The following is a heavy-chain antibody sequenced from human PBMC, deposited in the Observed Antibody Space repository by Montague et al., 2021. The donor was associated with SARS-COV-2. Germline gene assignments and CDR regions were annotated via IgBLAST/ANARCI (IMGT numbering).Heavy chain of an antibody. D-gene: IGHD6-19*01. J-gene: IGHJ4*02. CDR1: GFTVSNYY. CDR2: IYIGGIT. V-gene: IGHV3-66*01. Sequence: SLRLSCAVSGFTVSNYYMSWVRQAPGKGLEWVSVIYIGGITYYADSVKGRFVISRDNSKNMLSLQMNSLRVEDTALYYCAREPAVGGEYYFDHWGQGTLVTVSS. CDR3: AREPAVGGEYYFDH.